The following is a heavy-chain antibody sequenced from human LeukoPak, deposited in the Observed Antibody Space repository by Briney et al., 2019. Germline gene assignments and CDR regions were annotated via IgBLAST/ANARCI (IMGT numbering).Heavy chain of an antibody. CDR1: GGTFSSYA. D-gene: IGHD6-19*01. CDR2: IIPIFGTA. J-gene: IGHJ5*02. Sequence: SVKVSCKAPGGTFSSYAISWVRQAPGQGLEWMGGIIPIFGTANYAQKFQGRVTITADKSTSTAYMELSSLRSEDTAVYYCARGKYSSGWYFWFDPWGQGTLVTVSS. CDR3: ARGKYSSGWYFWFDP. V-gene: IGHV1-69*06.